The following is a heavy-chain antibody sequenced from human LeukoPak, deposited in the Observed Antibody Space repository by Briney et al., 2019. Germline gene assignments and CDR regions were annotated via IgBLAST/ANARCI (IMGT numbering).Heavy chain of an antibody. V-gene: IGHV3-15*04. D-gene: IGHD3-10*01. J-gene: IGHJ4*02. CDR2: IESKTDGETT. CDR1: GFSFTDAW. Sequence: PGGSLRLSCVGSGFSFTDAWMSWVRQIPGKGLEWVGRIESKTDGETTDYATPVKDRFIISRDDSTNTLYLQMNSLKSEDTAVYYCSTYGSGREFDYWGQGTLVTVSS. CDR3: STYGSGREFDY.